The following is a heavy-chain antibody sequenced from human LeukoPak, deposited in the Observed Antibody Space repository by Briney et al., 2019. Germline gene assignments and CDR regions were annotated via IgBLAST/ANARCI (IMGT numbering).Heavy chain of an antibody. V-gene: IGHV3-30*03. J-gene: IGHJ4*02. CDR2: ISYDGSNT. D-gene: IGHD6-13*01. Sequence: PGGSLRLSCAASGFTFSSFGMHWVRQAPGKGLECWAVISYDGSNTYSADSVKGRFTISRDNSKNTLYLQMNSLRAEDTAVYYCARLIIAAAGHYFDYWGQRTLVTVSS. CDR3: ARLIIAAAGHYFDY. CDR1: GFTFSSFG.